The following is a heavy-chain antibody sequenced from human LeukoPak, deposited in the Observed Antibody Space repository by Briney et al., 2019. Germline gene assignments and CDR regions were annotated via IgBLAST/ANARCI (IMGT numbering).Heavy chain of an antibody. CDR2: ISVSGGNT. CDR1: GFTLSKYS. J-gene: IGHJ5*02. D-gene: IGHD3-10*01. V-gene: IGHV3-23*01. CDR3: AKDSMVRGVIIPS. Sequence: PGGSLTLSCTASGFTLSKYSMSWVRPPPGRGPEWVGAISVSGGNTYYVDSVKGRFTVSRDNSKNTLYLQMNSLRAEDTAVYCCAKDSMVRGVIIPSWGQGTLVTVSS.